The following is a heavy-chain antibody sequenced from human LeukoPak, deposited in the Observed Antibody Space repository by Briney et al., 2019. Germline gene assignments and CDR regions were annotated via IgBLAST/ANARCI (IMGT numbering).Heavy chain of an antibody. J-gene: IGHJ4*02. CDR1: GFIFSNYG. Sequence: PGGSLRLSCAASGFIFSNYGMHWVRQAPGKGLEWVSFIRYDGSIKHYADSVKGRFTISRDNSKNAPYLQMNSLRTEDTAVYYCANGPHYNILTGYYKVRSHLDYWGQGTLVTVSS. CDR2: IRYDGSIK. D-gene: IGHD3-9*01. CDR3: ANGPHYNILTGYYKVRSHLDY. V-gene: IGHV3-30*02.